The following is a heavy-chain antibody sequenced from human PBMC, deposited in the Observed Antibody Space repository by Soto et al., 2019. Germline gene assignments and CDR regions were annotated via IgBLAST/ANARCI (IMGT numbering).Heavy chain of an antibody. CDR1: GYTFTSYD. CDR3: ARVGYSSSWYFGADYYYGMDV. Sequence: ASVKVSCKASGYTFTSYDINWVRQATGQGLEWMGWMNPNSGNTGYAQKFQGRVTMTRNTSISTAYMELSSLRSEDTAVYYCARVGYSSSWYFGADYYYGMDVWGQGTTVTVSS. V-gene: IGHV1-8*01. J-gene: IGHJ6*02. CDR2: MNPNSGNT. D-gene: IGHD6-13*01.